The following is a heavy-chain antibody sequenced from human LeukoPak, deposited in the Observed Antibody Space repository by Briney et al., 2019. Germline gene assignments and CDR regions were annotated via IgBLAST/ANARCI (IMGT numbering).Heavy chain of an antibody. J-gene: IGHJ3*02. CDR2: ISGRGGST. D-gene: IGHD2-2*02. V-gene: IGHV3-23*01. CDR3: AKDPLYCGSTSCYNIHVVI. Sequence: GVSLRLPCTASGFTFSSYAMRWARQARGRAREGVSDISGRGGSTYCGDSVKGRLTLSREIYKYTLYLHMKSRRAEEPPELYFAKDPLYCGSTSCYNIHVVIWGQGTMVTVSS. CDR1: GFTFSSYA.